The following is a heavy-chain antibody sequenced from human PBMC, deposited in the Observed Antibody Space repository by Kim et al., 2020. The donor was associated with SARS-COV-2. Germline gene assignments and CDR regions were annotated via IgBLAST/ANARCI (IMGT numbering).Heavy chain of an antibody. V-gene: IGHV3-21*01. CDR2: ISSSSSYI. CDR1: GFTFSSYS. J-gene: IGHJ4*02. Sequence: GGSLRLSCAASGFTFSSYSMNWVRQAPGKGLEWVSSISSSSSYIYYADSVKGRFTISRDNAKNSLYLQMNSLRAEDTAVYYCARYQLGYYFDYCAREPWSPSPQ. CDR3: ARYQLGYYFDY. D-gene: IGHD2-2*01.